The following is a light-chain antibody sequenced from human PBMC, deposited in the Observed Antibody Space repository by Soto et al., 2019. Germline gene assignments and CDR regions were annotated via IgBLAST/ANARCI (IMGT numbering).Light chain of an antibody. Sequence: DIQMTQSPSTLSASIGDRVTITCRASQSISSWLAWYQQEPGKAPKLLIYDASSLRSGVPSRFSGSGSGTEFTLTISSLQPDDFATYYCQHYNPYSSVTFGQATRLEIK. CDR3: QHYNPYSSVT. CDR2: DAS. J-gene: IGKJ5*01. CDR1: QSISSW. V-gene: IGKV1-5*01.